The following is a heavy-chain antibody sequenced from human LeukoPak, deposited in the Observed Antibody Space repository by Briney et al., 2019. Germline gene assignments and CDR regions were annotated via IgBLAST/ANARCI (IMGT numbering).Heavy chain of an antibody. CDR3: ARVGIGAYYYDSSGYYFDY. Sequence: SQTLSLTCTVSGGSISSGSYYWSWIRQPPGKGLEWIGYIYYSGSTNYNPSLKSRVTISVDTSKNQFSLKLSSVTAADTAVYYCARVGIGAYYYDSSGYYFDYWGQGTLVTVSS. CDR1: GGSISSGSYY. J-gene: IGHJ4*02. CDR2: IYYSGST. D-gene: IGHD3-22*01. V-gene: IGHV4-61*01.